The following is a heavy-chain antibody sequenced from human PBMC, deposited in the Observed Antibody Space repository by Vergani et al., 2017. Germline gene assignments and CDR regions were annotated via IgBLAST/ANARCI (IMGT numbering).Heavy chain of an antibody. CDR2: IGTAGDT. Sequence: EVQLVESGGGLVQPGGSLRLSCAASGFTFSSYDMHWVRQATGKGLEWVSAIGTAGDTYYPGSVKGRFTISRENAKNSLYLQMNSLRAGDTAVYYCARDPRDYDFWSGYYSWGQGTLVTVSS. V-gene: IGHV3-13*01. J-gene: IGHJ4*02. D-gene: IGHD3-3*01. CDR3: ARDPRDYDFWSGYYS. CDR1: GFTFSSYD.